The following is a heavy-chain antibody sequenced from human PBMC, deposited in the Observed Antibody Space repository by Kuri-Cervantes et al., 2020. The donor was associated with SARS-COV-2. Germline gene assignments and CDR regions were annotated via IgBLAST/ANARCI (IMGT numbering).Heavy chain of an antibody. CDR1: GFSFSSYS. J-gene: IGHJ2*01. CDR2: ISSSSSYI. CDR3: ARDERDYDFWSGYYKDENWYFDL. D-gene: IGHD3-3*01. V-gene: IGHV3-21*01. Sequence: GESLKISRAASGFSFSSYSMNWVRQAPGKGLEWVSSISSSSSYIYYADSVKGRFTISRDNAKNSLYLQMNSLRAEDTAVYYCARDERDYDFWSGYYKDENWYFDLWGRGTLVTVSS.